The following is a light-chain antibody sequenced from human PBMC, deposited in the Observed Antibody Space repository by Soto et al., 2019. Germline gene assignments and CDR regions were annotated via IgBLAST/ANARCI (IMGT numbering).Light chain of an antibody. V-gene: IGKV3-20*01. Sequence: ENVLTQSPGTLSLSPGERATLSCRASQSVSSSYLAWYQQKPGQAPRLLIYGASSSATGIPDRFSGSGSGTDFTLTISRMEPEDFAVYYCQQYGRSHITCGQGTRLEIK. CDR1: QSVSSSY. CDR2: GAS. J-gene: IGKJ5*01. CDR3: QQYGRSHIT.